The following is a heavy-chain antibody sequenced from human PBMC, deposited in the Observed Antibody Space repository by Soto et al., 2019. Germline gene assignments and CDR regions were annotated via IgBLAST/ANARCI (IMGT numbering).Heavy chain of an antibody. D-gene: IGHD1-1*01. CDR1: GFTFGDYA. V-gene: IGHV3-49*03. J-gene: IGHJ6*04. Sequence: GGSLRLSCTASGFTFGDYAMSWFRQAPGKGLEWVGFIRSKAYGGTTEYAASVKGGFTISRDDSKSIAYLQMNSLKTEDTAVYYCTRTDQEHNYYYYYGMDGWGKGTTVTVSS. CDR2: IRSKAYGGTT. CDR3: TRTDQEHNYYYYYGMDG.